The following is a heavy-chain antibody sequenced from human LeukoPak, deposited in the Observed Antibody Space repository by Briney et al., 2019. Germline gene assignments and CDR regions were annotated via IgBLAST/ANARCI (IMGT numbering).Heavy chain of an antibody. CDR2: INAGNGNT. Sequence: ASVKVSCKASGYTFNSYAMRWVRQAPGQRLEWMGWINAGNGNTKYSQKFQGRVTITRDTSASTAYMELSSLRSEDTAVYYCARGLATFWDYWGQGTLVTVPS. D-gene: IGHD2/OR15-2a*01. CDR1: GYTFNSYA. J-gene: IGHJ4*02. CDR3: ARGLATFWDY. V-gene: IGHV1-3*01.